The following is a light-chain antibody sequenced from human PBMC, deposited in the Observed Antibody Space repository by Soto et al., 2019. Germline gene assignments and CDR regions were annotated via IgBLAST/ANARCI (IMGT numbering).Light chain of an antibody. CDR2: EVN. V-gene: IGLV2-14*03. J-gene: IGLJ1*01. CDR3: SSYSSTSTLFV. CDR1: SSDIGGYNF. Sequence: QSVLTQPASVSGSPGQSITISCTGTSSDIGGYNFVSWYQQHPGKAPKLMISEVNNRPSGVSDRFSGSKSGNTAPLTISGLQSEDEGDYYCSSYSSTSTLFVFGTGTKVTVL.